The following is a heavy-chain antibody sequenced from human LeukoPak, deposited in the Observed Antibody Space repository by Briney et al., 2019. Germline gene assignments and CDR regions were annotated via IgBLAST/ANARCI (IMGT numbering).Heavy chain of an antibody. CDR2: IIPIFGTA. V-gene: IGHV1-69*05. Sequence: SVKVSCKASGGTFSSYAISWVRQAPGQGLEWMGRIIPIFGTANYAQKFQGRVTITTDESTSTAYMELSSLRSEDTAVCYCAREPIYSGYGPDYYYYYYMDVWGKGTTVTVSS. CDR3: AREPIYSGYGPDYYYYYYMDV. J-gene: IGHJ6*03. D-gene: IGHD5-12*01. CDR1: GGTFSSYA.